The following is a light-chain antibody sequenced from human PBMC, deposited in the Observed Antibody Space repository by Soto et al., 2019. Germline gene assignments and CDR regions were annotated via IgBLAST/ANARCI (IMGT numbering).Light chain of an antibody. V-gene: IGLV3-21*02. CDR3: QVWDGLSDHVI. Sequence: SSELTQPPSVSVAPGQTARITCGGNNIESKSVHWYQQRPGQAPVLVVHDDSDRPSGIPERISGYNSGNTATLTISRVEAGDEAEYYCQVWDGLSDHVIFGGGTKLTVL. CDR2: DDS. CDR1: NIESKS. J-gene: IGLJ2*01.